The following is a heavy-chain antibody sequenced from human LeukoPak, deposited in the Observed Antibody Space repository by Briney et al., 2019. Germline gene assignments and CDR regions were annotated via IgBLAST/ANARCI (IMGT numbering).Heavy chain of an antibody. J-gene: IGHJ4*02. CDR1: GFTFSSYE. D-gene: IGHD5-18*01. CDR2: ISSSGSTT. Sequence: PGGSLRLSCAASGFTFSSYEMNWVRQAPGKGLEWVSYISSSGSTTYYADSVKGRFTISRDNSKHTLYLQMNSLRAEDTAMYYCAKSSGYSYGLNYWGQGTLVTVSS. V-gene: IGHV3-48*03. CDR3: AKSSGYSYGLNY.